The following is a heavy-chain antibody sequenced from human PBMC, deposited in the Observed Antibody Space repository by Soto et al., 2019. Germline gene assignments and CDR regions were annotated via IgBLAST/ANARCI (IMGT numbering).Heavy chain of an antibody. Sequence: SETLSLTCSVSGGSIGSSSYYWGWIRQSPGKGLEWIGNIYYSGNTFYNPSLQSRVAISVDTSKNQFYLHLSSVTAADTAIFYCASIAAPGTTHFDFWGQGTLVTVSS. D-gene: IGHD6-13*01. CDR3: ASIAAPGTTHFDF. J-gene: IGHJ4*02. CDR2: IYYSGNT. V-gene: IGHV4-39*01. CDR1: GGSIGSSSYY.